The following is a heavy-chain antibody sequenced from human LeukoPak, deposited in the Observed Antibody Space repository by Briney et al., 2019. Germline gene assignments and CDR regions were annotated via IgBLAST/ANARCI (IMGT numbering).Heavy chain of an antibody. D-gene: IGHD6-19*01. CDR1: GFTFSSYA. CDR3: AKVLQQWLVTYFDY. Sequence: GGSPRLSCAASGFTFSSYAMSWVRQAPGKGLEWVSAISGSGGSTYYADSVKGRFTISRDNSKNTLYLQMNSLRAEDTAVYYCAKVLQQWLVTYFDYWGQGTLVTASS. J-gene: IGHJ4*02. V-gene: IGHV3-23*01. CDR2: ISGSGGST.